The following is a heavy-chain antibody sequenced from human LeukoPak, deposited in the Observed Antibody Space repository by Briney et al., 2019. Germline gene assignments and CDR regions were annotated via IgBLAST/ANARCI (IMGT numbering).Heavy chain of an antibody. J-gene: IGHJ4*02. CDR1: GYTFTGYY. CDR2: INPNSGGT. CDR3: ARDRRGTVPFDY. Sequence: GASVKVSCKASGYTFTGYYMHWVRQAPGQGLEWMGWINPNSGGTSYAQKFQGRVTMTRDTSISTAYMELSRLRSDDTAVYYCARDRRGTVPFDYWGQGTLVTVSS. D-gene: IGHD1-1*01. V-gene: IGHV1-2*02.